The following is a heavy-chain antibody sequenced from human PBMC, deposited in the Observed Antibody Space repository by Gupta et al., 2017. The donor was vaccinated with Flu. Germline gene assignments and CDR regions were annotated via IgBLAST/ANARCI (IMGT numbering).Heavy chain of an antibody. CDR3: ARRGNYLGDAFDI. Sequence: VQLVESGGGLVKPGESLSLSCAASGFTCSNCGMNWVRQAPGKGLEWISSISASTTHTYYIDSVKGRFTISRDNADNSLYLQMRSLSADDTAMYYCARRGNYLGDAFDIWGRGTMVTVSS. CDR1: GFTCSNCG. V-gene: IGHV3-21*02. D-gene: IGHD2/OR15-2a*01. CDR2: ISASTTHT. J-gene: IGHJ3*02.